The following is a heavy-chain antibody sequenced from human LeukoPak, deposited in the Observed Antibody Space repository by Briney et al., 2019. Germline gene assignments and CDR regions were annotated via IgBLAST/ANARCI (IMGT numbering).Heavy chain of an antibody. Sequence: GGSLRLSCAASGVTFSSYEMNWVRQAPGKGLEWGSYISRSGSTIYYADSVKGRFTISRDNANNSLYLQLNSLRAEATAVYYCARDDPYYYDSSGYCDYWGQGTLVTVSS. CDR2: ISRSGSTI. J-gene: IGHJ4*02. D-gene: IGHD3-22*01. CDR1: GVTFSSYE. V-gene: IGHV3-48*03. CDR3: ARDDPYYYDSSGYCDY.